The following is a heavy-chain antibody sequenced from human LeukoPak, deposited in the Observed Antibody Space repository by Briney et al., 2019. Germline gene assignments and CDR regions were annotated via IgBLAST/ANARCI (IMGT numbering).Heavy chain of an antibody. J-gene: IGHJ4*02. V-gene: IGHV4-34*01. CDR1: GGSFSGYY. CDR3: ASSSKHMLWFTAGFDY. Sequence: PSETLSLTCAVYGGSFSGYYWSWIRQPPGKGLEWTGEINHSGSTNYNPSLKSRVTISVDTSKNQFSLKLSSVTAADTAVYYCASSSKHMLWFTAGFDYWGQGTLVTVSS. CDR2: INHSGST. D-gene: IGHD3-10*01.